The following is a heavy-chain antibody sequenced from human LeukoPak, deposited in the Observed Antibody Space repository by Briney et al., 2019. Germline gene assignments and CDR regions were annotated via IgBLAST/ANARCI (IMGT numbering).Heavy chain of an antibody. V-gene: IGHV4-39*07. CDR3: TRVEGYCSSTSCYGGDY. Sequence: PSETLSLTCTVSGGSISSSSYYWSWIRQPPGKGLEWIGEINHSGSTNYNPSLKSRVTISVDTSKNQFSLKLSSVTAADTAVYYCTRVEGYCSSTSCYGGDYWGQGTLVTVSS. CDR1: GGSISSSSYY. J-gene: IGHJ4*02. CDR2: INHSGST. D-gene: IGHD2-2*01.